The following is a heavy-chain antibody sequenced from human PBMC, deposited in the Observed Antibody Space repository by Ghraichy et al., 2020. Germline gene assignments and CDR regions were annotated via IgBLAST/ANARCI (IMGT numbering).Heavy chain of an antibody. J-gene: IGHJ4*02. CDR2: INHSGST. V-gene: IGHV4-34*01. D-gene: IGHD1-1*01. CDR3: ARHSGSQLEPNSVQLDY. Sequence: SETLSLTCAVYGGSFSGYYWSWIRQPPGKGLEWIGEINHSGSTNYNPSLKSRVTISVDTSKNQFSLKLSSVTAADTAVYYCARHSGSQLEPNSVQLDYWGQGTLVTVSS. CDR1: GGSFSGYY.